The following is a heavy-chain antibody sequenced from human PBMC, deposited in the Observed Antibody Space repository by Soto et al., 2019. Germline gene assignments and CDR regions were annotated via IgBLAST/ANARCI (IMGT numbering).Heavy chain of an antibody. CDR1: GGSISSSSYY. CDR2: IYYSGST. Sequence: QLQLQESGPGLVKPSETLSLTCTVSGGSISSSSYYWGWIRQPPGKGLEWIGSIYYSGSTYYNPSLKSRVTISVDTSKNQFSLKLSSVTAADTAVYYCARQIRGGLNYYYRDVWGKGTTVTVSS. J-gene: IGHJ6*03. V-gene: IGHV4-39*01. CDR3: ARQIRGGLNYYYRDV. D-gene: IGHD3-16*01.